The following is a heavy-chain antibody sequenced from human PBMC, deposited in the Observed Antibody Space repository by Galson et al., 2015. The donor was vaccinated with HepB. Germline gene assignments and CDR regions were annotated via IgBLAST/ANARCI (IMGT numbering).Heavy chain of an antibody. Sequence: SLRLSCAASGLTFSSYGMHWVRQAPGKGLEWVADIWHDGGNKYYADSVKGRFTISRDNSKNTLFLQMNSLRTEDTAVYYCASAPGSRDSSGYYLDYWGQGTLVTVSS. V-gene: IGHV3-33*01. CDR1: GLTFSSYG. J-gene: IGHJ4*02. CDR3: ASAPGSRDSSGYYLDY. CDR2: IWHDGGNK. D-gene: IGHD3-22*01.